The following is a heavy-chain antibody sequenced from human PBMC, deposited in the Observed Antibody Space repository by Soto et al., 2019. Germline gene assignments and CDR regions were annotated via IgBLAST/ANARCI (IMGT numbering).Heavy chain of an antibody. Sequence: GASVKVSCKASGYTFTGYYMHWVRQAPGQGLEWMGWINPNSGGTNYAQKFQGWVTMTRDTSISTAYMELSRLRSDDTAVYYCARVEMADYHGMDVWGQGTTVTVSS. CDR3: ARVEMADYHGMDV. CDR1: GYTFTGYY. V-gene: IGHV1-2*04. J-gene: IGHJ6*02. D-gene: IGHD2-15*01. CDR2: INPNSGGT.